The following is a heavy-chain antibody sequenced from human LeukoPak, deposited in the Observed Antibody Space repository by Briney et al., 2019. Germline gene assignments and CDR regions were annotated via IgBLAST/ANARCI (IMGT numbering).Heavy chain of an antibody. CDR3: ASGSYYYDSSGYRVFDY. J-gene: IGHJ4*02. V-gene: IGHV1-69*05. D-gene: IGHD3-22*01. Sequence: ASVKVSCKASGGTFSSYAISWVRQAPGQGHEWMGRIIPIFGTANYAQKFQGRVTITTDESTSTAYMELSSLRSEDMAVYYCASGSYYYDSSGYRVFDYWGQGTLVTVSS. CDR2: IIPIFGTA. CDR1: GGTFSSYA.